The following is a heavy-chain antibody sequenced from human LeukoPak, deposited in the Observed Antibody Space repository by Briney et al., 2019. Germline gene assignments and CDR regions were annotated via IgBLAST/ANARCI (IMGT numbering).Heavy chain of an antibody. D-gene: IGHD2-15*01. CDR1: GYTFTSYD. Sequence: ASVKVSCKASGYTFTSYDINWVRQATGQGLEWMGWMNPNSGNTGYAQKFQGRVTMTRNTSISTAYMELSSLRSEDTAVYYCARCALPEGANGGSCYFDYWGQGTLVTVSS. V-gene: IGHV1-8*02. CDR2: MNPNSGNT. CDR3: ARCALPEGANGGSCYFDY. J-gene: IGHJ4*02.